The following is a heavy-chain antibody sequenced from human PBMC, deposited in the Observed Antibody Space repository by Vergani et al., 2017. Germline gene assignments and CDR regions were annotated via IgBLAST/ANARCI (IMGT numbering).Heavy chain of an antibody. J-gene: IGHJ3*02. CDR3: ARVEDGRGRDGYNYAFDI. D-gene: IGHD5-24*01. Sequence: QVQLQESGPGLVKPSETLSLTCTVSGGSVSSGSYYWSWIRQPAGKGLEWIGRIYTSGSTNYNPSLKSRVTMSVDTSKNQFSLKLSSVTAEDTAVYYCARVEDGRGRDGYNYAFDIWGQGTMVTVSS. V-gene: IGHV4-61*02. CDR1: GGSVSSGSYY. CDR2: IYTSGST.